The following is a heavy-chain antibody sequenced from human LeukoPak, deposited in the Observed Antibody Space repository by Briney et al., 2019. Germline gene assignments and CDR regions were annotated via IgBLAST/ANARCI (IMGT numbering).Heavy chain of an antibody. CDR3: ARDYYGSGTFSDY. CDR1: GYTFIGYY. J-gene: IGHJ4*02. D-gene: IGHD3-10*01. CDR2: INPNSGGT. Sequence: ASVKVSCKASGYTFIGYYMHWVRQAPGQGLEWMGWINPNSGGTNYAQKFQGRVTMTRDTSISTAYMELSRLRSDDTAMYYCARDYYGSGTFSDYWGQGTLVTVSS. V-gene: IGHV1-2*02.